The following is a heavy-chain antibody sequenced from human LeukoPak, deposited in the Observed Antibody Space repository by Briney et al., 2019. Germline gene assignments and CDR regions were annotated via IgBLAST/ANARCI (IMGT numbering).Heavy chain of an antibody. Sequence: SGPTLVNPTQTLTLTCTFSGFSLSTSGMCVSWIRQPPGKAVEWLARIDWDDDKYYSTSLKTRLTISKDTSKNQVVLTMTNMDPVDTATYYCARIPEVGASYYFDYWGQGTLVTVSS. CDR1: GFSLSTSGMC. D-gene: IGHD1-26*01. CDR2: IDWDDDK. V-gene: IGHV2-70*11. J-gene: IGHJ4*02. CDR3: ARIPEVGASYYFDY.